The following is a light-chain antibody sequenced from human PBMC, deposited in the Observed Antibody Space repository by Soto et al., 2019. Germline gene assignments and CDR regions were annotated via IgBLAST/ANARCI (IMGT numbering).Light chain of an antibody. CDR1: SGHSTYA. J-gene: IGLJ2*01. Sequence: QLVLTQSPSASASLGASVKLTCTLSSGHSTYAIAWHQQQPEKGPRYLMKLNSGGSHIKGDGIPDRFSGSSSGAERYLTISSLQSEDEADYYCQTWGTGPVVFGGGTKLTVL. V-gene: IGLV4-69*01. CDR3: QTWGTGPVV. CDR2: LNSGGSH.